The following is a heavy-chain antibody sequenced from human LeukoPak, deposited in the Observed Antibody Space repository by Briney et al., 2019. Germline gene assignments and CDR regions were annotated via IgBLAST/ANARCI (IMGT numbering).Heavy chain of an antibody. CDR1: GFTFSSYG. J-gene: IGHJ3*02. CDR2: ISYDGSNK. D-gene: IGHD6-13*01. Sequence: HGGSLRLSCAASGFTFSSYGMHWVRQAPGKGLEWVAVISYDGSNKYYADSVKGRFTISRDNSKNTLYLQMNSLRAGDTAVYYCAKEQTPTRSSSWWTNDAFDIWGQGTMVTVSS. V-gene: IGHV3-30*18. CDR3: AKEQTPTRSSSWWTNDAFDI.